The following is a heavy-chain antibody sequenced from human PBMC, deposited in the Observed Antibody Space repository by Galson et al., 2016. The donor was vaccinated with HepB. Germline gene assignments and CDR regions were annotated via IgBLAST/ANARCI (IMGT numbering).Heavy chain of an antibody. Sequence: SCAASGFTFNVYGMHWVRQAPGKGLEWVASISHDGSNSYHVDSVKGRFTISRDNFKSTLYLEMNSLRGEDTAIYYCAKGDYDVLRYSDHWGQGTLVTVSS. D-gene: IGHD3-9*01. CDR3: AKGDYDVLRYSDH. V-gene: IGHV3-30*18. CDR2: ISHDGSNS. J-gene: IGHJ4*02. CDR1: GFTFNVYG.